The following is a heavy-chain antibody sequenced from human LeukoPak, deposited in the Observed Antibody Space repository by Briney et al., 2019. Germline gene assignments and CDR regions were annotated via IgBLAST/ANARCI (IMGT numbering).Heavy chain of an antibody. CDR3: AKIAKQLVLLNWFDP. Sequence: SGGSLRLSCAASGLTFSSYAMSWVRQAPGKGLEWVSAISGSGGSTYYADSVKGRFTISRDNSKNTLYLQMNSLRAEDTAVYYCAKIAKQLVLLNWFDPWGQGTLVTVSS. J-gene: IGHJ5*02. CDR2: ISGSGGST. CDR1: GLTFSSYA. V-gene: IGHV3-23*01. D-gene: IGHD6-13*01.